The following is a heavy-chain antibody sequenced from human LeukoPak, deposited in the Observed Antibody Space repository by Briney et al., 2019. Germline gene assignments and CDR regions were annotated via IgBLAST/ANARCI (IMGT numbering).Heavy chain of an antibody. V-gene: IGHV3-66*02. CDR2: IHSGGST. CDR3: ASLAGDI. CDR1: GFTVSSHY. D-gene: IGHD6-19*01. J-gene: IGHJ3*02. Sequence: PGGSLRLSCAASGFTVSSHYMSWVRQAPGKGLEWVSVIHSGGSTYHADSVKGRFTISRDSSKSTVYLQMNSMRVEDTAVYYCASLAGDIWGQGTMVTVSS.